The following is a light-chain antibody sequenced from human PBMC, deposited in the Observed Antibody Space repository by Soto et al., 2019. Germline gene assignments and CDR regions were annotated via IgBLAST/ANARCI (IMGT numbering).Light chain of an antibody. CDR1: QDISNY. CDR2: DAS. Sequence: DIQMTQSPSSLSASVGDRVTITCQASQDISNYLNFYHQKLGKAPKLLIYDASNLETGVPSRFSGSGSGTDFTFTISSLQPEDIATYYCQQYSHLITFGQGTRLEIK. CDR3: QQYSHLIT. J-gene: IGKJ5*01. V-gene: IGKV1-33*01.